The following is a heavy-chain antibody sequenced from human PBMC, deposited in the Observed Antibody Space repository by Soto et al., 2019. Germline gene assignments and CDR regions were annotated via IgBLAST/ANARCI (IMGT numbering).Heavy chain of an antibody. CDR1: GFTFSSYA. CDR3: ARAGSCSGGSCYYYYYYMDV. Sequence: PGGSLRLSCAASGFTFSSYAMHWVRQAPGKGLEYVSAISSNGGSTYYANSVKGRFTISRDNSKNTLYLQMGSLRAEDMAVYYCARAGSCSGGSCYYYYYYMDVWGKGTTVTVSS. CDR2: ISSNGGST. J-gene: IGHJ6*03. V-gene: IGHV3-64*01. D-gene: IGHD2-15*01.